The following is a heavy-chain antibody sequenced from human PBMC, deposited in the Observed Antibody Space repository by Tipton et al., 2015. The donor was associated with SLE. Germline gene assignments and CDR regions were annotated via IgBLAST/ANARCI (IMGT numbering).Heavy chain of an antibody. D-gene: IGHD3-16*02. CDR3: GRGRYDYIWGSYRSCFDY. Sequence: TLSLTCAVYGGSFSGYYWSWIRQPPGKGLEWMGEINHSGSTNYNPSLKSRVTISGDTSKNQFSLKLSSVTAADTAVYYCGRGRYDYIWGSYRSCFDYWGQGTLVTLSS. V-gene: IGHV4-34*01. CDR2: INHSGST. CDR1: GGSFSGYY. J-gene: IGHJ4*02.